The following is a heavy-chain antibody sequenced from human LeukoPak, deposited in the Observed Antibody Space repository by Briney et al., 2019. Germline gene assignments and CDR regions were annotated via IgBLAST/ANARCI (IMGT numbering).Heavy chain of an antibody. V-gene: IGHV1-3*01. CDR1: GYTFTSYA. CDR3: AVGDIVVVVALDY. D-gene: IGHD2-15*01. CDR2: INAGNGNT. J-gene: IGHJ4*02. Sequence: ASVKVSCKASGYTFTSYAMHWVRQAPGQRLEWMGWINAGNGNTKYSQKFQGRVTITRGTSASTAYMELSSLRSEDTAVYYCAVGDIVVVVALDYWGQGTLVTVSS.